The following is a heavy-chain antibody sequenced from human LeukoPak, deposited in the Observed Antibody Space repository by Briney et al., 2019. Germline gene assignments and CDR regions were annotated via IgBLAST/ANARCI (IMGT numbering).Heavy chain of an antibody. D-gene: IGHD4-17*01. V-gene: IGHV3-48*03. CDR1: GFSFSSYE. CDR2: IGSSGSTV. CDR3: ARDTLVYADSPDAFDI. J-gene: IGHJ3*02. Sequence: GGSLRLSCAASGFSFSSYEMNWVRQAPGKGLEWVSYIGSSGSTVYYADSVKGRFTISRDNAKNSLYLQMNSLRDEDTAVYYCARDTLVYADSPDAFDIWGQGTMVTVSS.